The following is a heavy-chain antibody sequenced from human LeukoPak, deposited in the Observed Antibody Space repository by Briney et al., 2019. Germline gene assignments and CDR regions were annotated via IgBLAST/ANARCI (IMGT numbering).Heavy chain of an antibody. D-gene: IGHD6-19*01. CDR1: GFTFSSYA. Sequence: SGGSLRLSCAVSGFTFSSYAMSWVRQAPAKGLAWVSAISGSGGSTYYADSVKGRFTISRDNSKNTLYLQMNSLRAEDTAVYYCAKARSGTVADIYFDYWGQGTLVTVSS. J-gene: IGHJ4*02. CDR2: ISGSGGST. V-gene: IGHV3-23*01. CDR3: AKARSGTVADIYFDY.